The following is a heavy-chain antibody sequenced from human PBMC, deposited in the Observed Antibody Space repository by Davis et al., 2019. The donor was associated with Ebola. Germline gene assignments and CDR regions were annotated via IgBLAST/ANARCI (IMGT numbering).Heavy chain of an antibody. D-gene: IGHD6-13*01. CDR1: GFTFSSYA. V-gene: IGHV3-23*01. CDR3: ARHMGSLQLVGWFDP. Sequence: GESLKISCAASGFTFSSYAMSWVRQAPGKGLEWVSAISGSGGSTYYADSVKGRFTISRDNSKNTLYLQMNSLKASDTAMYYCARHMGSLQLVGWFDPWGQGTLVTVSS. J-gene: IGHJ5*02. CDR2: ISGSGGST.